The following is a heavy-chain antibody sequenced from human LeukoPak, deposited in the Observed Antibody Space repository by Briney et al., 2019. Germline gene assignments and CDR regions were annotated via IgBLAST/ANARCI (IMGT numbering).Heavy chain of an antibody. CDR3: ARAVEHYGSGSYDFDY. CDR2: ISSSGSTI. CDR1: GFTFSSYE. J-gene: IGHJ4*02. V-gene: IGHV3-48*03. Sequence: AGGSLRLSCAASGFTFSSYEMTWVCQAPGKGLEWVSYISSSGSTIYYADSVKGRFTISRDNAKNSLYLQMNSLRAEDTAVYYCARAVEHYGSGSYDFDYWGQGTLGTVSS. D-gene: IGHD3-10*01.